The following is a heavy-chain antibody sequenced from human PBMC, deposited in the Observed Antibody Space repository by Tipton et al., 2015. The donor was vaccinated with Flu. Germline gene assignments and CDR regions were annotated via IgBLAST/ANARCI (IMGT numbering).Heavy chain of an antibody. Sequence: TLSLTCTVSGGSISSYYWSWIRQPPGKGLEWIGYIYYSGSTYYNPSLKSRVTISVDTSKNQFSLKLSSVTAADTAVYYCARDRIRAAAGSTLGYGMDVWDQGP. V-gene: IGHV4-59*12. CDR2: IYYSGST. CDR1: GGSISSYY. J-gene: IGHJ6*02. CDR3: ARDRIRAAAGSTLGYGMDV. D-gene: IGHD6-13*01.